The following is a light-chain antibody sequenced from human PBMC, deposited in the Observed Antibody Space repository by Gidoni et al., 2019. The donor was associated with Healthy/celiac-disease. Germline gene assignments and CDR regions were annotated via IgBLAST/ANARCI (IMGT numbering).Light chain of an antibody. CDR3: QAWDSSTGV. J-gene: IGLJ2*01. Sequence: SYELTPPPPSSVSPGQTASITCSGDKLGDKYACWYQQKPGQSPLLVIYQDSKRPSGNPERFSGSNAGNTATLNISGTQAMDEADYYCQAWDSSTGVFGGGTKLTVL. CDR1: KLGDKY. CDR2: QDS. V-gene: IGLV3-1*01.